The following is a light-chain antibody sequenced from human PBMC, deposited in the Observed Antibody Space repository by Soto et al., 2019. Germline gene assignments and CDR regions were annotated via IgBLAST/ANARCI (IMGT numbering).Light chain of an antibody. Sequence: IQMTQSPSTLSASVGDRVTITCRASQSINWLAWYQQKPGKAPKLLIFDASFLESGVPSRFSGSGSGTEFTLTSSSLQPDDFATYYCQQYNSYPLTFGGGTKVQI. CDR1: QSINW. V-gene: IGKV1-5*01. J-gene: IGKJ4*01. CDR3: QQYNSYPLT. CDR2: DAS.